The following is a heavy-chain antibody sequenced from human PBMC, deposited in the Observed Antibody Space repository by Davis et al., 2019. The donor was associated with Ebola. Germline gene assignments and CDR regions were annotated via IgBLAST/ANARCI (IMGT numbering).Heavy chain of an antibody. CDR3: ARGRNSSWLRY. CDR1: GGSISSGGYY. CDR2: IYYSGST. V-gene: IGHV4-31*03. J-gene: IGHJ4*02. D-gene: IGHD6-13*01. Sequence: MPSETLSLTCTVSGGSISSGGYYWSWIRQHPGKGLEWIGYIYYSGSTYYNPSLKSRVTISVDTSKNQFSPKLSSVTAADTAVYYCARGRNSSWLRYWGQGTLVTVSS.